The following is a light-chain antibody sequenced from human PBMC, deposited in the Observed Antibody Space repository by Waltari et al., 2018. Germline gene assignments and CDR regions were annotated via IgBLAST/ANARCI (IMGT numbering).Light chain of an antibody. Sequence: QSALTQPHSVSGSPGQSVTISCTGTRNDIGEYNFVSWYQHHPGKAPKLLIYDVINRPSGVPDRFSGSKSDYTASLTISGLQAEDEADYYCSSYAGSDTVVFGGGTKLTVL. CDR3: SSYAGSDTVV. CDR2: DVI. J-gene: IGLJ3*02. CDR1: RNDIGEYNF. V-gene: IGLV2-11*01.